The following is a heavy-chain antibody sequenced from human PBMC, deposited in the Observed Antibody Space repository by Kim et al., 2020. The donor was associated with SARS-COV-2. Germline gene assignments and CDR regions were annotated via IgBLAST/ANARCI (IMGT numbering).Heavy chain of an antibody. J-gene: IGHJ3*02. Sequence: KFQGRVTMTEDTSTDTAYMELSSLRSEDTAVYYCATSGDILTGTHPAFDIWGQGTMVTVSS. CDR3: ATSGDILTGTHPAFDI. D-gene: IGHD3-9*01. V-gene: IGHV1-24*01.